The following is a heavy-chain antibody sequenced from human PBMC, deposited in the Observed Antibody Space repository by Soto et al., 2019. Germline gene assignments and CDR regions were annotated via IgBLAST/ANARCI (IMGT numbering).Heavy chain of an antibody. CDR2: FDPEDGET. D-gene: IGHD1-26*01. Sequence: GASVKVSCKVSGYTLTEVAMHWVRQAPGKGLEWMGGFDPEDGETIYAQKFQGRVTMTEDTSTDTAYMELSSLRSEDTAVYYCATARSGSHDAFDIWGQGTMVTVSS. J-gene: IGHJ3*02. V-gene: IGHV1-24*01. CDR1: GYTLTEVA. CDR3: ATARSGSHDAFDI.